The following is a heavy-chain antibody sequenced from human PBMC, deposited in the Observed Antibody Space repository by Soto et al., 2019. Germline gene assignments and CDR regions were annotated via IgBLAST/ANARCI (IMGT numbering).Heavy chain of an antibody. CDR3: ARDPSGSGPNFDY. Sequence: SETLSLTCTVSGGSVSSGSYYWSWIRQPPGKGLEWIGYIYYSGSTNYNPSLKSRVTISVDTSKNQFSLKLSSVTAADTAVYYCARDPSGSGPNFDYWGQGALVTVSS. J-gene: IGHJ4*02. D-gene: IGHD3-10*01. CDR1: GGSVSSGSYY. CDR2: IYYSGST. V-gene: IGHV4-61*01.